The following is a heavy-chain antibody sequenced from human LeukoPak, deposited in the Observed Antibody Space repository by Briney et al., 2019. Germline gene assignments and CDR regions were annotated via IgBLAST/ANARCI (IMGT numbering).Heavy chain of an antibody. J-gene: IGHJ4*02. CDR3: ARPQKYGDYVAFDY. D-gene: IGHD4-17*01. CDR1: GGTFSSYA. V-gene: IGHV1-69*04. CDR2: IIPILGIA. Sequence: WASVKVSCKASGGTFSSYAISWVRQAPGQGLEWMGRIIPILGIANYAQKFQGRVTITADKSTSTAYMELSSLRSEDTAVYYCARPQKYGDYVAFDYWGQGTLVTVSS.